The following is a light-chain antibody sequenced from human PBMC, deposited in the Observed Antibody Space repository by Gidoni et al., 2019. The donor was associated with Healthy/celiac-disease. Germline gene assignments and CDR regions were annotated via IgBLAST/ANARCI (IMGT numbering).Light chain of an antibody. CDR2: GAS. J-gene: IGKJ1*01. CDR1: QSVSSN. CDR3: QQYNNWPPGT. Sequence: EIVMTQSPATLSVSPGERATLSCRASQSVSSNLAWNQQKPGQAPRLLIYGASTMATGIPARFSGSGSGTEFTLTISSLQSEDFAVYYCQQYNNWPPGTFGQGTKVEIK. V-gene: IGKV3-15*01.